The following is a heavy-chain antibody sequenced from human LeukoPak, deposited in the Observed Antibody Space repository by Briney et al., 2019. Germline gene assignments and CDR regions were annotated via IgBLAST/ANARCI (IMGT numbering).Heavy chain of an antibody. D-gene: IGHD4-23*01. CDR1: GGSISSYY. J-gene: IGHJ4*02. V-gene: IGHV4-59*01. CDR3: ARGRKDGGNPADY. Sequence: SETLSLTCTVSGGSISSYYWSWIRQPPGKGLEWIGYIYYSGSTNYNPSLKSRVTISVDTSKNQFSLKLSSVTAADTAVYYCARGRKDGGNPADYWGQGTLVTVSS. CDR2: IYYSGST.